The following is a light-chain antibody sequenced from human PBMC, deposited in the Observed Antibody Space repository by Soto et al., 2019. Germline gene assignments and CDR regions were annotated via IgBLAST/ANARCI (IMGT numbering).Light chain of an antibody. J-gene: IGKJ2*01. Sequence: EVVLTQSPGTLSLSPGERATLSCRASQSVNNNYLAWYQQRPGQAPRLLIYGSYDSATGILDRFSGSRSGTDFTLTISRLEPEDYAVYYCDQYGRSPPYTFGQGTKVEI. CDR3: DQYGRSPPYT. V-gene: IGKV3-20*01. CDR1: QSVNNNY. CDR2: GSY.